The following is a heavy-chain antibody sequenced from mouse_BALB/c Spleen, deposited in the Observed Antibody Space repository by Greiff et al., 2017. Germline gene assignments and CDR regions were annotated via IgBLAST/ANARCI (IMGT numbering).Heavy chain of an antibody. V-gene: IGHV3-2*02. Sequence: EVQGVESGPGLVKPSQSLSLTCTVTGYSITSDYAWNWIRQFPGNKLEWMGYIRYSGSTSYNPSLKSRISITRDTSKNQFFLQLNSVTTEDTATYYCARSRAMDYWGQGTSVTVSS. CDR3: ARSRAMDY. J-gene: IGHJ4*01. CDR1: GYSITSDYA. CDR2: IRYSGST.